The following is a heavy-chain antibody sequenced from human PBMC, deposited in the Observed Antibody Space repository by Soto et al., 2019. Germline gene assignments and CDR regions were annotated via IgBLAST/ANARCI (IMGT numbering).Heavy chain of an antibody. V-gene: IGHV1-2*02. CDR1: GYTFTGYS. CDR3: ARDVGYNSVFDS. Sequence: QVQLVQSGAEVKQPGASVKVSCKASGYTFTGYSIHWVRQAPGQGLAWMGWIYPSSGVTKYAQKFQGRVTMTRDTSLSTAHMELNRLKSDDTAVYFCARDVGYNSVFDSWGQGTLVTVSS. D-gene: IGHD5-12*01. CDR2: IYPSSGVT. J-gene: IGHJ4*02.